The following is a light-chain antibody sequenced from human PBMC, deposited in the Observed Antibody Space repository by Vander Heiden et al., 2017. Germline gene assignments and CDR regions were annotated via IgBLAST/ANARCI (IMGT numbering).Light chain of an antibody. J-gene: IGLJ3*02. CDR3: QSFDSSLSGSKWV. CDR2: GDT. V-gene: IGLV1-40*01. Sequence: QPVLTQPPSVSGAPGQRVTISCTGSSSNIGAKYDVHWYQHLPGTAPKLLIYGDTNRPSGVPDRFSASKSGTSASLAITGLQAEDEADYYCQSFDSSLSGSKWVFGGGTK. CDR1: SSNIGAKYD.